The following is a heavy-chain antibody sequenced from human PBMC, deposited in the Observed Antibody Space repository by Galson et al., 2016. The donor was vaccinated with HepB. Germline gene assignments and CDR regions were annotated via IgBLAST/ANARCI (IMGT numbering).Heavy chain of an antibody. D-gene: IGHD3-22*01. CDR3: ARVNSMYYSDVGGANKAWFDP. Sequence: SVKVSCKASGGSFSRYAISWVRQAPGQGLEWMGGIIPIYGTTNYAQRFQGRVTITADEPTNTAYMELSSLKSEDTAVYYCARVNSMYYSDVGGANKAWFDPWGQGTVVTVSS. V-gene: IGHV1-69*13. CDR2: IIPIYGTT. CDR1: GGSFSRYA. J-gene: IGHJ5*02.